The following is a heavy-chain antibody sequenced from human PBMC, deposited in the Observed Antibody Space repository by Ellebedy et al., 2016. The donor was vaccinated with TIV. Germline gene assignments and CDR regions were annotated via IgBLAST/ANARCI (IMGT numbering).Heavy chain of an antibody. V-gene: IGHV4-39*07. CDR1: GASISTFSDF. CDR3: ARQHDPKYNNYMDV. CDR2: LYYSGSA. J-gene: IGHJ6*03. Sequence: MPSETLSLTCTVSGASISTFSDFWGWIRQPPGKGLEWIGSLYYSGSAYYNPSLKSRVTISVDTSKNQFSLNLSSVTAADTAMYYCARQHDPKYNNYMDVWGKGTTVTVSS.